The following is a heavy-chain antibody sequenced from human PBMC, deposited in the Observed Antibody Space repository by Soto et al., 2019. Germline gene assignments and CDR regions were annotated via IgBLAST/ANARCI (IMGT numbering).Heavy chain of an antibody. J-gene: IGHJ6*03. Sequence: ASVKVSCKASGYTFTSYAMHWVRQAPGQRLEWMGWINAGNGNTKYSQKFQGRVTITRDTSASTAYMELSSLRSEDTAVYYCARGSVWIFGVVNESNYMDVWGTGTTVTVSS. CDR2: INAGNGNT. D-gene: IGHD3-3*01. CDR3: ARGSVWIFGVVNESNYMDV. V-gene: IGHV1-3*01. CDR1: GYTFTSYA.